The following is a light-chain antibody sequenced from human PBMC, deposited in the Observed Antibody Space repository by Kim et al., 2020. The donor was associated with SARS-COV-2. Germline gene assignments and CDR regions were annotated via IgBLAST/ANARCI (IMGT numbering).Light chain of an antibody. CDR2: GAS. CDR3: HHYASSPVT. Sequence: SPAGTATLSCRASETGGNKFLAWYQQRPGQAPRLIMHGASNRATGIPDRFTGRASGTDFTLTIHRLEPEDFAMYYCHHYASSPVTFGQGTRLEIK. V-gene: IGKV3-20*01. J-gene: IGKJ5*01. CDR1: ETGGNKF.